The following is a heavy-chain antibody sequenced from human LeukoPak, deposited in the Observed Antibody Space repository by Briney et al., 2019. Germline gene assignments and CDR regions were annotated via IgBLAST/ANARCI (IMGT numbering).Heavy chain of an antibody. CDR1: GFTFSSYG. D-gene: IGHD2-15*01. J-gene: IGHJ4*02. Sequence: GRSLRLSCAASGFTFSSYGMHWVRQAPGKGLEWVAVISYDGSNKYYADSVKGRFTISRDNSENTLYLQMNSLRAEDTAVYYCAKDRYCSGGSCVDYWGQGTLVTVSS. V-gene: IGHV3-30*18. CDR2: ISYDGSNK. CDR3: AKDRYCSGGSCVDY.